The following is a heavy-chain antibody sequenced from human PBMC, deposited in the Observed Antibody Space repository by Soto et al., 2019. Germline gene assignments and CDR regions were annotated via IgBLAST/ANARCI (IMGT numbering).Heavy chain of an antibody. CDR1: GFTFSSYA. D-gene: IGHD3-22*01. J-gene: IGHJ1*01. CDR2: ISSNGGST. Sequence: GGSLRLSCSASGFTFSSYAMHWVRQAPGKGLEYVSAISSNGGSTYYADSVKGRFTISRDNSKNTLYLQMSSLRAEDTAVYYCVKGRNYYDSSGYYHAEYFQHWGQGTLVTVSS. V-gene: IGHV3-64D*06. CDR3: VKGRNYYDSSGYYHAEYFQH.